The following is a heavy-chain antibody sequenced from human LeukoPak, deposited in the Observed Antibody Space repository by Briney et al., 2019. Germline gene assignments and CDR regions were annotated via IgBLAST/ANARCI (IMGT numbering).Heavy chain of an antibody. V-gene: IGHV4-34*01. CDR3: ARGGVVAGFPLGY. D-gene: IGHD3-16*01. Sequence: PSETLSLTCAVYGGSFSGYYWSWIRQPPGKGLEWIGEINHSGSTNYNPSLKSRVTISVDTSKNQFSLKLSSVTAADTAVYYCARGGVVAGFPLGYWGQGTLVTVSS. J-gene: IGHJ4*02. CDR1: GGSFSGYY. CDR2: INHSGST.